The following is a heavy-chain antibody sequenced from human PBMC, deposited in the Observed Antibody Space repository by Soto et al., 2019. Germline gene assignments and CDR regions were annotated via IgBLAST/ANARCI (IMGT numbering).Heavy chain of an antibody. CDR3: ARDGGPLDYGGNPMLDY. CDR1: GFNFRRYA. CDR2: ISYDGSNE. D-gene: IGHD4-17*01. V-gene: IGHV3-30-3*01. Sequence: LSYEPSGFNFRRYAMHRVRQAPGKRLEWVAVISYDGSNEYYADSVKGRFTISRDNSKNTLYLQMNSLRAEDTAVYYCARDGGPLDYGGNPMLDYWGQGTLVTVAS. J-gene: IGHJ4*02.